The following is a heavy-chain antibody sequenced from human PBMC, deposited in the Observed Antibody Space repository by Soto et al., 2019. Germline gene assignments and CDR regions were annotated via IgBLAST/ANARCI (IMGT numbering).Heavy chain of an antibody. CDR1: GGTFSRYA. D-gene: IGHD2-15*01. V-gene: IGHV1-69*01. Sequence: QVQLVQSGAEVKKPGSSVKVSCKAPGGTFSRYAISWVRQAPGQGLEWMGGIIPIFGTANYAQKFQGRVTITADESTSTGYMELSSLRSEYTAVYYWARSQGGSSSLDIYSYYYYGMDVWGQGTTVTVSS. CDR3: ARSQGGSSSLDIYSYYYYGMDV. CDR2: IIPIFGTA. J-gene: IGHJ6*02.